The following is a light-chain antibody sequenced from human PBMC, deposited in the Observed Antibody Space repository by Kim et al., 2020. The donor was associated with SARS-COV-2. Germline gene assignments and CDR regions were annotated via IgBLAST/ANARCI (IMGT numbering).Light chain of an antibody. CDR2: DVS. CDR3: SSYRSSSTYV. Sequence: GQSITISCTGTSSDVGGYNYVSWYQQHPGKAPNLMIYDVSKRPSGVSNRFSGSKSGNTASLTISGLQAEDEADFYCSSYRSSSTYVFGTGTKVTVL. J-gene: IGLJ1*01. CDR1: SSDVGGYNY. V-gene: IGLV2-14*04.